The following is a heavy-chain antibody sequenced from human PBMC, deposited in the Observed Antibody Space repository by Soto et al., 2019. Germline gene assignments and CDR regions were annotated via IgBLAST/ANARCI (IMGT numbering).Heavy chain of an antibody. D-gene: IGHD6-6*01. J-gene: IGHJ4*02. Sequence: GGSLRLSCAVSGFIFKNYALNWVRQAPGKGLEWVASITRDGYNKYYADSVKGRFTISRDNSKNTLSLQMTALRVEDSSVYYCTKSSGGSSSVGMDYWGPGPLVTVSS. CDR2: ITRDGYNK. CDR3: TKSSGGSSSVGMDY. V-gene: IGHV3-30*04. CDR1: GFIFKNYA.